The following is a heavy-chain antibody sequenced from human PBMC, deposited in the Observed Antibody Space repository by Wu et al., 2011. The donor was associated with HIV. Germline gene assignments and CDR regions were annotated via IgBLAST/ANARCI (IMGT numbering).Heavy chain of an antibody. Sequence: QIQLVQSGAEVRKPGASVKVSCEASGYTFTNYGMNWLRQAPGQGPEWIGWISVYNGDTIYVPRLQGRIAVTTDTSTNTVYMELRGLRSADTAVYFCARKTAGDVSGDNRGYFFDLWGRGSRVIVSS. D-gene: IGHD4-17*01. V-gene: IGHV1-18*01. CDR3: ARKTAGDVSGDNRGYFFDL. CDR1: GYTFTNYG. CDR2: ISVYNGDT. J-gene: IGHJ2*01.